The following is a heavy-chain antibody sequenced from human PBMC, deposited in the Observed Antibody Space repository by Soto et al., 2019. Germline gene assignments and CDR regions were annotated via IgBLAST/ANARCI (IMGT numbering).Heavy chain of an antibody. V-gene: IGHV4-39*01. Sequence: LSLTCTVSGGSISSSSYYWGWIRQPPGKGLEWIGSIYYSGSTFYNPSLKSRVTISVDTSKNQFSLKLSSVTAADTAVYYCARHGNRTPNFDYWGQGTLVTVSS. CDR1: GGSISSSSYY. CDR3: ARHGNRTPNFDY. D-gene: IGHD1-1*01. J-gene: IGHJ4*02. CDR2: IYYSGST.